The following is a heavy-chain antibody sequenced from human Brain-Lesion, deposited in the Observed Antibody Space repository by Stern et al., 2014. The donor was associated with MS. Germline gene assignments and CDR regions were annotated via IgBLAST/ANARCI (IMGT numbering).Heavy chain of an antibody. J-gene: IGHJ4*02. CDR3: ARGGHRERSGHYAPFDY. CDR2: INGVDAKT. CDR1: GYTFIRYA. D-gene: IGHD3-22*01. Sequence: QAQLVESGAEVKKPGASVKVSCKASGYTFIRYAMQWVRQAPGQRLEWMGRINGVDAKTKYSHKFQGRVTINRDTPADTGFKGRGSRRSEDTAVYYGARGGHRERSGHYAPFDYWGPGTRVTVSS. V-gene: IGHV1-3*01.